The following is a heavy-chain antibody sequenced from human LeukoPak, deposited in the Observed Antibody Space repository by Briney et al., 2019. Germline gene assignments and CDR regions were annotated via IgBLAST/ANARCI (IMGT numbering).Heavy chain of an antibody. D-gene: IGHD3-3*01. CDR1: GFTFSSYW. CDR3: ARITYYDFWSAYYYYMDV. CDR2: IKQDGSEK. J-gene: IGHJ6*03. Sequence: GGSLRLSCAASGFTFSSYWMSWVRQAPGKGLEWVANIKQDGSEKYYVDSVKGRFTISRDNAKNSLYLQMNSLRAEDTAVYYCARITYYDFWSAYYYYMDVWGKGTTVTVSS. V-gene: IGHV3-7*01.